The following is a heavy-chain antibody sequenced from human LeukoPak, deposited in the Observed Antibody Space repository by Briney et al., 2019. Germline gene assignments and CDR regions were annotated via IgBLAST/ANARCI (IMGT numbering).Heavy chain of an antibody. V-gene: IGHV1-18*01. Sequence: GASVKVSCEASGYTFTTYSLAWVRQAPGQSLEWMGWISVNNGGTNYAQSFQDRVTLTGDTSTNTAYLELRSLRSDDTAIIYCATATQPRGYFLHWGQGTLVTVSS. J-gene: IGHJ1*01. D-gene: IGHD2-2*01. CDR3: ATATQPRGYFLH. CDR1: GYTFTTYS. CDR2: ISVNNGGT.